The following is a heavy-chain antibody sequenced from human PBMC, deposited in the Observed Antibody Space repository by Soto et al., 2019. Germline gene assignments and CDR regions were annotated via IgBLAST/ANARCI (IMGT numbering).Heavy chain of an antibody. V-gene: IGHV1-2*04. J-gene: IGHJ6*02. D-gene: IGHD1-7*01. CDR2: INPNSGGT. CDR3: ARGGRYPTKGELPLYYYYGMDV. Sequence: QVQLVQSGAEVKKPGASVKVSCKASGYTFTGYYMHWVRQAPGQGLEWMGWINPNSGGTNYAQKFQGWVTMTRDTSISTAYMELSRLRSDDTAVYYCARGGRYPTKGELPLYYYYGMDVWGQGTTVTVSS. CDR1: GYTFTGYY.